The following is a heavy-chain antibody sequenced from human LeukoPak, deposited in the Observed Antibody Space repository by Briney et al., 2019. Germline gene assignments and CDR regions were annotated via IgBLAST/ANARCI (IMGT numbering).Heavy chain of an antibody. J-gene: IGHJ3*02. CDR2: IIPIFGTA. D-gene: IGHD3-22*01. CDR3: ARGRNDGSGSSPDAFDI. Sequence: ASVKVSCKASGGTFSSYAINWVRQAPGQGLEWMGGIIPIFGTANYAQTFQGRVTITADESTSTAYMELSSLRSEDTAVYYCARGRNDGSGSSPDAFDIWGQGTMVTVSS. CDR1: GGTFSSYA. V-gene: IGHV1-69*13.